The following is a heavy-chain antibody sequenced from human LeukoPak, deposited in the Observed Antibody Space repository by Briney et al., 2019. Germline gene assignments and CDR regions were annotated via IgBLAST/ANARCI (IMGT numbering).Heavy chain of an antibody. V-gene: IGHV4-34*01. D-gene: IGHD1-26*01. Sequence: SETLSLTCAVYGGSFSDYYWSWIRQPPGKGLEWIGEIYHSGSANYNPSLKSRVTISVDKSKNQFSLKLSSVTAADTAVYYCARVLKTTIDYWGQGTLVTVSS. CDR3: ARVLKTTIDY. CDR1: GGSFSDYY. CDR2: IYHSGSA. J-gene: IGHJ4*02.